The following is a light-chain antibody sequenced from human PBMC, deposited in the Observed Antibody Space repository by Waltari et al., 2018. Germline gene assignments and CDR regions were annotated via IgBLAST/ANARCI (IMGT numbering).Light chain of an antibody. CDR2: EVS. J-gene: IGLJ2*01. V-gene: IGLV2-14*01. Sequence: QSALTQPASVSGSPGQSIPISCTGTSRDVGGYNYVSWYQQHPGKAPKLMIYEVSNRPSGVSNRFSGSKSGNTASLTISGLQAEDEADYYCSSYTSSSVVFGGGTKLTVL. CDR1: SRDVGGYNY. CDR3: SSYTSSSVV.